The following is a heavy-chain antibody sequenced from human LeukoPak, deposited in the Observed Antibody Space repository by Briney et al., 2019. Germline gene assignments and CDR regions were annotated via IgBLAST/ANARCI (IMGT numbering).Heavy chain of an antibody. D-gene: IGHD2-8*01. V-gene: IGHV4-34*01. J-gene: IGHJ4*02. CDR2: INHSGST. CDR3: ARRLGGNGPRSRFDY. Sequence: PSETLSLTCAVYGGSFSGYYWNWIRQPPGKGLEWIGEINHSGSTNYNPSLKSRVTISVDTSKNQFSLKLSSVTAADTTVCYCARRLGGNGPRSRFDYWGQGTLVTVSS. CDR1: GGSFSGYY.